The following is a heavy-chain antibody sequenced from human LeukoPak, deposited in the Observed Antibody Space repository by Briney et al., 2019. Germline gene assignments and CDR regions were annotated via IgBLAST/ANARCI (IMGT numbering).Heavy chain of an antibody. J-gene: IGHJ4*02. V-gene: IGHV3-13*01. CDR2: IGTAGDT. CDR1: GFTFSSYD. CDR3: ARYDFWSGYYDY. D-gene: IGHD3-3*01. Sequence: TGGSLRLSCAASGFTFSSYDMHWVRQATGKGLEWVSAIGTAGDTYYPGSVKGRFTISRENAKNSLYLQMNSLRAGDTAVYYCARYDFWSGYYDYWGQGTLVTVSS.